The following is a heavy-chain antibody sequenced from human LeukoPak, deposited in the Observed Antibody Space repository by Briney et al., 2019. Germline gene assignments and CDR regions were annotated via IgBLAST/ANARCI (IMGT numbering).Heavy chain of an antibody. Sequence: GGSLRLSCAASGFTFSGYGMHWVRQAPGKGLEWVSTISGSGDRTYYADSVKGRFTISRDNSKNTLFLHMNSLRAEDTAVYSCAKGYYGSGSYGWFDYWGQGTLVTVSS. V-gene: IGHV3-23*01. CDR1: GFTFSGYG. CDR3: AKGYYGSGSYGWFDY. CDR2: ISGSGDRT. D-gene: IGHD3-10*01. J-gene: IGHJ4*02.